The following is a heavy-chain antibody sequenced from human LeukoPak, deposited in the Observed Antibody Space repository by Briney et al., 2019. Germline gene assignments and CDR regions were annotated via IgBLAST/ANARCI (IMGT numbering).Heavy chain of an antibody. J-gene: IGHJ3*02. Sequence: SETLSLTCTVSGGSISSYYWSWIRQPAGKGLKWIGRIYTSGSTNYNPSLKSRVTMSVDTSKNQFSLKLSSVTAADTAVYYCARGVAAAEVPLGAFDIWGQGTMVTVSS. D-gene: IGHD6-13*01. CDR2: IYTSGST. V-gene: IGHV4-4*07. CDR3: ARGVAAAEVPLGAFDI. CDR1: GGSISSYY.